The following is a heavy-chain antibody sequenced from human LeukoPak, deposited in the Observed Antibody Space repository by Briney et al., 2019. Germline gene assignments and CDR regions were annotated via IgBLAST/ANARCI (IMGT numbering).Heavy chain of an antibody. CDR2: FDPEDGET. CDR1: GYTLTELS. D-gene: IGHD4-17*01. Sequence: ASVKVPCKVSGYTLTELSMHWVRQAPGKGLEWMGGFDPEDGETIYAQKFQGRVTMTEDTSTDTACMELSSLGSEDTAVYYCATGDYGDPLDYWGQGTLVTVSS. V-gene: IGHV1-24*01. J-gene: IGHJ4*02. CDR3: ATGDYGDPLDY.